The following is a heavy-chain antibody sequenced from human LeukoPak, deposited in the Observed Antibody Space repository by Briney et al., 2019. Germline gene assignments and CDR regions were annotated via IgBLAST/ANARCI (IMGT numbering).Heavy chain of an antibody. CDR2: ISYDGSNK. CDR3: ARVEGVSVDYYYYGMDV. Sequence: GGSLRLSCAASGFTFSSYAMHWVRQAPGKGLEWVAVISYDGSNKYYADSVKGRFTISRDNSKNTLYLQMNSLRAEDTAVYYCARVEGVSVDYYYYGMDVWGQGTTVTVSS. J-gene: IGHJ6*02. CDR1: GFTFSSYA. D-gene: IGHD1-26*01. V-gene: IGHV3-30-3*01.